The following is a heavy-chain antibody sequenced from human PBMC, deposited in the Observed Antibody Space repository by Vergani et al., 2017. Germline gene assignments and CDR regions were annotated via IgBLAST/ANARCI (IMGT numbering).Heavy chain of an antibody. CDR2: IIPVFGGA. D-gene: IGHD1-26*01. V-gene: IGHV1-69*12. CDR3: SRILVPASDLYYIDF. Sequence: QVHLEQSGAEAKKPGSAVTVSCTAPAGTFRSDGLSWVRQAPGQGLEWVGDIIPVFGGANYEQKFRDRVTMTADESTNTAYMQLRSLTSEDTAIYYCSRILVPASDLYYIDFWGQGTRVTVSS. CDR1: AGTFRSDG. J-gene: IGHJ4*02.